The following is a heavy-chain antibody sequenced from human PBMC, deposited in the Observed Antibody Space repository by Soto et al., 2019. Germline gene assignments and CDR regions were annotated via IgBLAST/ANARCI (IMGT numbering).Heavy chain of an antibody. CDR3: ANLPTWGATTFAP. D-gene: IGHD1-26*01. V-gene: IGHV4-4*08. Sequence: QVQLQESGPGLVNPSETLSLTSTVSGASISSYYWSWIRQPPGKGLEWIAYIYNTGTTKYNPSLKSRVTISEDTSKNQFSLKLTSVTAADTAVYYCANLPTWGATTFAPWGQGTLVTVSS. J-gene: IGHJ5*02. CDR2: IYNTGTT. CDR1: GASISSYY.